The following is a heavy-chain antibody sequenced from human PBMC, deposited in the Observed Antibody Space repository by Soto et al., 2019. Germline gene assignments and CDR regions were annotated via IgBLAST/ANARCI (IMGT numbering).Heavy chain of an antibody. CDR1: GGTFSSYA. Sequence: ASVKVSCKASGGTFSSYAISWVRQAPGQGLEWMGGIIPIFGTANYAQKFQGRVTITADESTSTAYMELSSLRSEDTAVYYCARCSGGVCNYGYYYYYGMDVWGQGTTVTVSS. D-gene: IGHD2-8*01. V-gene: IGHV1-69*13. CDR2: IIPIFGTA. J-gene: IGHJ6*02. CDR3: ARCSGGVCNYGYYYYYGMDV.